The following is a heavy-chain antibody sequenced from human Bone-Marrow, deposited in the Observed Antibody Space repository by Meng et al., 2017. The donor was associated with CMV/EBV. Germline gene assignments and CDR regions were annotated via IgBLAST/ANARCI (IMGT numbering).Heavy chain of an antibody. V-gene: IGHV4-59*01. D-gene: IGHD2-15*01. Sequence: GSLRLSCTVSGGSISSYYWSWIRQPPGKGLEWIGYIYYSGSTNYNPSLKSRVTISVDTSKNQFSLKLSSVTAADTAVYYCARVKVGGPSGRYFDYWGQGTLVTVSS. CDR1: GGSISSYY. CDR3: ARVKVGGPSGRYFDY. J-gene: IGHJ4*02. CDR2: IYYSGST.